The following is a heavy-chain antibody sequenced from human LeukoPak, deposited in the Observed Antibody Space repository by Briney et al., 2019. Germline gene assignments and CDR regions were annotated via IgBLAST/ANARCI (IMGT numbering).Heavy chain of an antibody. CDR3: ARATGLGIAVADNWFDP. D-gene: IGHD6-19*01. CDR1: GGSISSYY. CDR2: IYYSGST. J-gene: IGHJ5*02. Sequence: SETLSLTCTVSGGSISSYYWSWIRQPPGKGLEWIGYIYYSGSTNYNPSLKSRVTISVDTSKNQFSLKLSSVTAADTAVYYCARATGLGIAVADNWFDPWGQGTLVTVSS. V-gene: IGHV4-59*01.